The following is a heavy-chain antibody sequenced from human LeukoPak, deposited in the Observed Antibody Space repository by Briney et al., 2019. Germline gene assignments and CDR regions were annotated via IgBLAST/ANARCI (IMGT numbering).Heavy chain of an antibody. CDR1: GFAFSTYG. CDR3: ARDQYDTSGYYDY. Sequence: GGSLRLSRAASGFAFSTYGMNWVRQAPGKGLEWVSYISSSSDTIYYGDSVKGRFTISRDDAKNALYLQMNSLRDEDTAVYYCARDQYDTSGYYDYWGQGTLVTVSS. D-gene: IGHD3-22*01. J-gene: IGHJ4*02. V-gene: IGHV3-48*02. CDR2: ISSSSDTI.